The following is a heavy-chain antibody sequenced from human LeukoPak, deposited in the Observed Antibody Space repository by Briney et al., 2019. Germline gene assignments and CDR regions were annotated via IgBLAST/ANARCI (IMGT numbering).Heavy chain of an antibody. V-gene: IGHV1-2*02. CDR1: GYTFTGYY. D-gene: IGHD3-22*01. Sequence: ASVKVSCKASGYTFTGYYMHWVRQAPGQGLEWMGWINPNSGGTNYAQKFQGRVTMTRDTSISTAYMELSRLRSDDTAVYYCAREGHYYDSSGYYGAEYFQHWGQGTLVTVSS. CDR3: AREGHYYDSSGYYGAEYFQH. CDR2: INPNSGGT. J-gene: IGHJ1*01.